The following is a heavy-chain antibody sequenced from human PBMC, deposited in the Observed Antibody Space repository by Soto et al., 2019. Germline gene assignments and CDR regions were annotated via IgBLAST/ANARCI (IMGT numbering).Heavy chain of an antibody. CDR2: MNPNSGNT. CDR3: ARLVSGFAYGDSFDY. Sequence: ASVKVSCKASGYTFTSYDINWVRQAIGQGLEWMGWMNPNSGNTGYAQKFQGRVTMTRNTSISTAYMELSSLRSEDTAVYYCARLVSGFAYGDSFDYWGQGTLVTVSS. D-gene: IGHD4-17*01. V-gene: IGHV1-8*01. CDR1: GYTFTSYD. J-gene: IGHJ4*02.